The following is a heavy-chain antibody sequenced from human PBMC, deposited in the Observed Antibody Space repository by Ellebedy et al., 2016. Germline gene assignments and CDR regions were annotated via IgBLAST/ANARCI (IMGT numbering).Heavy chain of an antibody. D-gene: IGHD3-16*02. J-gene: IGHJ4*02. CDR2: INPNTGDT. CDR3: ARCWGSYRPLDY. CDR1: GYTFTGYY. Sequence: ASVKVSCKASGYTFTGYYMHWVRQAPGQGLEWMGWINPNTGDTNYAQKFQGWVTMTRDTSKNQFSLKLSSVTAADTAVYYCARCWGSYRPLDYWGQGTLVTVSS. V-gene: IGHV1-2*04.